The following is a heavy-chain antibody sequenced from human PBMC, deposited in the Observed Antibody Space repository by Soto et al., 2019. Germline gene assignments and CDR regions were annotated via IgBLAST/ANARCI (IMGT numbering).Heavy chain of an antibody. CDR1: GFTFSSYG. Sequence: ESGGGVVQPGRSLRLSCAASGFTFSSYGMHWVRQAPGKGLEWVALIWFDGRDKYYADSVKGRFTISRDNSKNTLYLQMNSLRADDTAVYYCARLYCSSTSCYSVGAFDIWGQGTMVTVSS. CDR2: IWFDGRDK. D-gene: IGHD2-2*01. V-gene: IGHV3-33*01. CDR3: ARLYCSSTSCYSVGAFDI. J-gene: IGHJ3*02.